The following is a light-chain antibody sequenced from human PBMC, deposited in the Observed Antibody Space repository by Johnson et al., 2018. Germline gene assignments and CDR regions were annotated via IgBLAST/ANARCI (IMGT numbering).Light chain of an antibody. V-gene: IGLV1-51*02. Sequence: QSVLTQPPSVSAAPGQKVTISCSGSSSNIGHNYVSWYQQLPGTAPKLLIYENNKRPSGIPDRFSGSKSGTSATLGITGLQTGDEADYYCGTWDSSLSAGNVFGTGTKGTVL. CDR2: ENN. J-gene: IGLJ1*01. CDR3: GTWDSSLSAGNV. CDR1: SSNIGHNY.